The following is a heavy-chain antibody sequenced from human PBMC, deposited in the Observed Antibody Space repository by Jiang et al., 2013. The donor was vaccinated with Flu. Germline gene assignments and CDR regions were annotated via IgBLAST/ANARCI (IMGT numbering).Heavy chain of an antibody. Sequence: PGLLKPSETLSLTCTVSGGSISSSSYYWGWIRQPPGKGLEWIGSIYYSGSTYYNPSLKSRVTISVDTSKNQFSLKLSSVTAADTAVYYCARLVVSAKVLGWFDPWGQGTLVTVSS. V-gene: IGHV4-39*01. CDR2: IYYSGST. CDR1: GGSISSSSYY. CDR3: ARLVVSAKVLGWFDP. D-gene: IGHD2-2*01. J-gene: IGHJ5*02.